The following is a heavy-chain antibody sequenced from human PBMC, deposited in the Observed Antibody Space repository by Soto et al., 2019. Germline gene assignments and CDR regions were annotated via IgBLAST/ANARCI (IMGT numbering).Heavy chain of an antibody. CDR2: IYYSGST. CDR3: ASLVALGYCSGGSCYGGIDY. J-gene: IGHJ4*02. D-gene: IGHD2-15*01. Sequence: LSLTCTVSGGSISSGVYYWSWIRQHPGKGLEWIGYIYYSGSTYYNPSLMSRVTISVDTSKNQFSLKLSSVTAADTAVYHCASLVALGYCSGGSCYGGIDYWGQGTLVTVSS. V-gene: IGHV4-31*03. CDR1: GGSISSGVYY.